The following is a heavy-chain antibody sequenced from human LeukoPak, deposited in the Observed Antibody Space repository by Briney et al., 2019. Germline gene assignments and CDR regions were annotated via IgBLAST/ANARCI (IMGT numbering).Heavy chain of an antibody. CDR2: MNPNSGNT. CDR1: GYTFTGYY. D-gene: IGHD3-10*01. J-gene: IGHJ6*02. CDR3: ARVKMVRGALKNYYYYFGMDV. V-gene: IGHV1-8*02. Sequence: GASVKVSCKASGYTFTGYYMHWVRQAPGQGLEWMGWMNPNSGNTGYAQKFQGRVTMTRNTSISTAYMELSSLRSEDTAVYYCARVKMVRGALKNYYYYFGMDVWGQGTTVTVSS.